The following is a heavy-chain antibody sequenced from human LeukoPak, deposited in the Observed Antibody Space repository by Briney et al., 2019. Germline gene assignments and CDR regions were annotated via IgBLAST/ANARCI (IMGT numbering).Heavy chain of an antibody. CDR1: GFTFSNYG. CDR3: ARDSGWIQFHY. V-gene: IGHV3-23*01. CDR2: IGPSGDRT. J-gene: IGHJ4*02. Sequence: GRSLRLSCAASGFTFSNYGMHWVRQAPGKGLEWVSGIGPSGDRTYYADSVKGRFTISRDNSKNTLYLQMSSLRDEDTTVYYCARDSGWIQFHYWGQGTQVTVSS. D-gene: IGHD5-18*01.